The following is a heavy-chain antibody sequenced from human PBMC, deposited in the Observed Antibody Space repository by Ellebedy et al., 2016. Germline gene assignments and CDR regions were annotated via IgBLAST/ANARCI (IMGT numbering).Heavy chain of an antibody. CDR2: INHSGST. D-gene: IGHD5-18*01. CDR1: GGSFSGYY. V-gene: IGHV4-34*01. CDR3: ARERGRGYSYGLGQLYDY. Sequence: SETLSLTCAVYGGSFSGYYWSWIRQPPGKGLEWIGEINHSGSTNYNPSLKSRVTISVDTSKNQFSLKLSSVTAADTAVYYCARERGRGYSYGLGQLYDYWGQGTLVTVSS. J-gene: IGHJ4*02.